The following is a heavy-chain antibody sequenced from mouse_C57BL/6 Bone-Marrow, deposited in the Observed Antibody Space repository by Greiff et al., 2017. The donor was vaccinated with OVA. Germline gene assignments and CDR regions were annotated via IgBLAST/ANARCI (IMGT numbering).Heavy chain of an antibody. J-gene: IGHJ3*01. CDR3: AREYSKSAWFAY. D-gene: IGHD2-5*01. V-gene: IGHV1-82*01. CDR1: GYAFSSSW. Sequence: VKLMESGPELVKPGASVKISCKASGYAFSSSWMNWVKQRPGKGLEWIGRIYPGDGDTNYNGKFKGKATLTADKSSSTAYMQLSSLTSEDSAVYFCAREYSKSAWFAYWGQGTLVTVSA. CDR2: IYPGDGDT.